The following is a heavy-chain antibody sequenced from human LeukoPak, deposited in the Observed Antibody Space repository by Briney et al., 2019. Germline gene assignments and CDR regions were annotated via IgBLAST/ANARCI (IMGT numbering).Heavy chain of an antibody. V-gene: IGHV4-59*01. CDR1: SGSISSYY. CDR2: IYYSGST. J-gene: IGHJ3*02. CDR3: ARDREGYSYGYDAFDI. Sequence: SETLSLTCTVSSGSISSYYWSWIRQPPGKGLEWIGYIYYSGSTNYNPSLKSRVTISVDTSKNQFSLKLSSVTAADTAVYYCARDREGYSYGYDAFDIWGQGTMVTVSS. D-gene: IGHD5-18*01.